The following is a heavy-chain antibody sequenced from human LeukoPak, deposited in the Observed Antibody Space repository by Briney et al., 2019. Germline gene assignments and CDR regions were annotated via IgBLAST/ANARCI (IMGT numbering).Heavy chain of an antibody. CDR2: ISAILGVT. V-gene: IGHV1-69*04. D-gene: IGHD3-16*01. J-gene: IGHJ4*02. CDR1: GGTFSSYG. CDR3: ARGFESSTSYVSDFDF. Sequence: TVKVSCKASGGTFSSYGISWVRQAPGQGLEWMGRISAILGVTNSAQKFQGRVTITADKSTTTVYMELSSLRSEDTAVYFCARGFESSTSYVSDFDFWGQGTLVTVS.